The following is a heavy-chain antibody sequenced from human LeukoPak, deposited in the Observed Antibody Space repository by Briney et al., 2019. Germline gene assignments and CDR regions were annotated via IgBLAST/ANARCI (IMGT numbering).Heavy chain of an antibody. V-gene: IGHV4-61*02. J-gene: IGHJ4*02. D-gene: IGHD1-26*01. CDR2: IYTSGST. CDR1: GGSISSGSYY. Sequence: PSETLSLTCTVSGGSISSGSYYWSWIRQPAGTGLEWIGRIYTSGSTNYSPSLKSRVTISVDTSKNQFSLKLSSVTAADTAVYYCARFVGATGDYWGQGTLVTVSS. CDR3: ARFVGATGDY.